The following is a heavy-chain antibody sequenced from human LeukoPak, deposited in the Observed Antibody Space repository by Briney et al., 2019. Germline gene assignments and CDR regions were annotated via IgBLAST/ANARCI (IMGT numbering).Heavy chain of an antibody. CDR2: IYYSGST. D-gene: IGHD5-24*01. V-gene: IGHV4-59*01. Sequence: SETLSLTCTVSGGSISSYCWSWIRQPPGKGLEWIGYIYYSGSTNYNPSLKSRVTISVDTSKNQFSLKLSSVTAADTAVYYCARMATGYYYGMDVWGQGTTVTVSS. CDR1: GGSISSYC. J-gene: IGHJ6*02. CDR3: ARMATGYYYGMDV.